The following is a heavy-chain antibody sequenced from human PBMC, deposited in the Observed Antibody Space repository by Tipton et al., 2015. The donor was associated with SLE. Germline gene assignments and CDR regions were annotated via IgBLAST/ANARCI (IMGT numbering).Heavy chain of an antibody. V-gene: IGHV3-23*01. CDR1: GFMFSNYG. J-gene: IGHJ2*01. CDR2: ISASGGRT. CDR3: AKDRYYDSSGSWYFDL. D-gene: IGHD3-22*01. Sequence: LSLTCAASGFMFSNYGMNWVRQAPGKGLEWVSSISASGGRTYYADSVKGRFTISRDNSKNMVNLQMNSLRAGDTAVYYCAKDRYYDSSGSWYFDLWGRGTLVTVSS.